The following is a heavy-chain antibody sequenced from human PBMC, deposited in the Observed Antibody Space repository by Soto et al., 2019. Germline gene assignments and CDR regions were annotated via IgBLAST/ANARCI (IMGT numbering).Heavy chain of an antibody. CDR2: FRAGGDDGTT. J-gene: IGHJ4*02. D-gene: IGHD3-10*01. CDR1: GFTFSSYS. V-gene: IGHV3-23*01. Sequence: PXGSLILSCVASGFTFSSYSMSCVRQAPGKGLEWVSGFRAGGDDGTTYYADSVKGRFTISRDNSKNTLFLQMNSLRAEDTAIYYCAKKVNSGSGSQYFDYFGQGTLVTVSS. CDR3: AKKVNSGSGSQYFDY.